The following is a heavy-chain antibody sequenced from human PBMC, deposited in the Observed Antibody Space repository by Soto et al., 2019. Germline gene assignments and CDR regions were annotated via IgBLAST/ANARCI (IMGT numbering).Heavy chain of an antibody. D-gene: IGHD3-10*01. CDR3: AKDRQLLWFGELFESAYFDY. CDR1: GFTFSSYA. Sequence: GGSLRLSCAASGFTFSSYAMSWVRQAPGKGLEWVSAISGSGGSTYYADSVKGRFTISRDNSKNTLYLQMNSLRAEDTAVYYCAKDRQLLWFGELFESAYFDYWGQGTLVTVSS. CDR2: ISGSGGST. J-gene: IGHJ4*02. V-gene: IGHV3-23*01.